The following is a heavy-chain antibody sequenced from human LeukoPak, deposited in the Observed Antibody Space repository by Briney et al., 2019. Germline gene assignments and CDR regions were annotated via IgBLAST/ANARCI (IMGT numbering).Heavy chain of an antibody. D-gene: IGHD6-13*01. CDR2: INSDGSST. Sequence: GGSLRLSCAASGFTFSSYWMHWVRQAPGEGLVWVSRINSDGSSTSYADSVKGRFTISRDNAKNTLYLQMNSLRAEDTAVYYCARRGTAGTGDYWGQGTLVTVSS. CDR3: ARRGTAGTGDY. J-gene: IGHJ4*02. CDR1: GFTFSSYW. V-gene: IGHV3-74*01.